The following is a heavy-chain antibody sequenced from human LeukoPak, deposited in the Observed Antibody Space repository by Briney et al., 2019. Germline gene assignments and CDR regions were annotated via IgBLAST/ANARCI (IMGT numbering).Heavy chain of an antibody. CDR3: ARANYDFWSGYGNWFDP. CDR2: MNPNSGNT. Sequence: ASVKVSCKASGYTFTSYDINWVRQATGQGLEWMGWMNPNSGNTGYAQKFQGRATITRNTSLSAAYMELSSLRSEDTAVYYCARANYDFWSGYGNWFDPWGQGTLVTVSS. D-gene: IGHD3-3*01. V-gene: IGHV1-8*03. J-gene: IGHJ5*02. CDR1: GYTFTSYD.